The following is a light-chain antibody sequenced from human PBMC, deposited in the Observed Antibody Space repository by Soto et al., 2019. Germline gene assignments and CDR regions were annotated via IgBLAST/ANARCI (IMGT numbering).Light chain of an antibody. Sequence: DIVLTQSPATLSLSLGERATLSCRASQNINTYLVWYQQKPGQAPRLLIYDASKRATGIPDRFSGSGSGTDFIFTISSLAPEDFALYYCQQRHSWPRVFSGGTKVDIK. CDR2: DAS. J-gene: IGKJ4*01. CDR1: QNINTY. CDR3: QQRHSWPRV. V-gene: IGKV3-11*01.